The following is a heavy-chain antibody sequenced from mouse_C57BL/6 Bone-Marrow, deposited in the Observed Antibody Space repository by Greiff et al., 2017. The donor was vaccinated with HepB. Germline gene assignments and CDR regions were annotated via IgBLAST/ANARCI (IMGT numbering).Heavy chain of an antibody. J-gene: IGHJ2*01. Sequence: QVQLQQSDAELVKPGASVKISCKASGYTFTSYWMHWVKQRPGQGLEWIGEIDPSDSYTNYNQKFKGKSTLTVDKSSSTAYMQLSSLTSEDSAVYYCARKSVVASDYWGQGTTLTVSS. V-gene: IGHV1-69*01. CDR2: IDPSDSYT. CDR3: ARKSVVASDY. D-gene: IGHD1-1*01. CDR1: GYTFTSYW.